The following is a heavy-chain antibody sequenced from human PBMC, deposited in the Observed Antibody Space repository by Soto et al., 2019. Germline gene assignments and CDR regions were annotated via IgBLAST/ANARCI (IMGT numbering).Heavy chain of an antibody. V-gene: IGHV3-30*18. CDR1: GFTFNIYG. Sequence: GGSLRLSCAASGFTFNIYGMHWFRQAPDKGLEWVALISYDGSNQYYADSVKGRFTISRDNSKNTLFLQMNSLRADDTAVYYYAKDQASGQGSFDSWGQGTLVTVSS. J-gene: IGHJ4*01. CDR3: AKDQASGQGSFDS. CDR2: ISYDGSNQ.